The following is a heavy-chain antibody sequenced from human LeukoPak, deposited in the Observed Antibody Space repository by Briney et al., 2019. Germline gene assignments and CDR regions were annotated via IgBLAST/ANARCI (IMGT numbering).Heavy chain of an antibody. D-gene: IGHD2-2*01. Sequence: GGSLRLSCAASGFTFSSYAMHWVRQAPGKGLEWVAVISYDGSNKYYADSVKGRFTISRDNAKNSLYLQMNSLRAEDTAVYYCARGVVVVPAAPRRGLRFDPWGQGTLVTVSS. CDR3: ARGVVVVPAAPRRGLRFDP. J-gene: IGHJ5*02. CDR2: ISYDGSNK. CDR1: GFTFSSYA. V-gene: IGHV3-30-3*01.